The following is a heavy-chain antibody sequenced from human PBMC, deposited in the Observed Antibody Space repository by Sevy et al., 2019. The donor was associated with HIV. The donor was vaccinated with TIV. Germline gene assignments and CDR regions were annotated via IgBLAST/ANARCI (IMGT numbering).Heavy chain of an antibody. Sequence: GGSLRLSCAASGFTFDDYTMHWVRQAPGKGLEWVSLISWDGGSTYYADSVKGRFTISRDNSKNSLYLQMNSLRTDDTALYYCAKDGSSSSGESAYFDYWGQGTLVTVSS. CDR2: ISWDGGST. J-gene: IGHJ4*02. CDR1: GFTFDDYT. D-gene: IGHD6-6*01. V-gene: IGHV3-43*01. CDR3: AKDGSSSSGESAYFDY.